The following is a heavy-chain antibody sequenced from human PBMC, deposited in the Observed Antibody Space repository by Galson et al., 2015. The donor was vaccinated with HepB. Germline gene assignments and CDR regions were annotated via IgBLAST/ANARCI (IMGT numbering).Heavy chain of an antibody. J-gene: IGHJ6*02. Sequence: EASGFTFSNYAMHWVRQAPGKGLEWVAIISFDGSNKHYAHSVKGRFTISRDNSKNILYLQMNSLRAEDTAVYYFAGGGYDSSGYYYYYHGVDVWGQGTTVTVSS. CDR2: ISFDGSNK. V-gene: IGHV3-30-3*01. CDR1: GFTFSNYA. CDR3: AGGGYDSSGYYYYYHGVDV. D-gene: IGHD3-22*01.